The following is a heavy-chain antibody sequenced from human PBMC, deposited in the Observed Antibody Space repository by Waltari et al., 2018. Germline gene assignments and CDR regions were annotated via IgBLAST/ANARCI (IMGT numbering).Heavy chain of an antibody. CDR2: IRSKAYGGTT. CDR3: TPSAIVARGY. CDR1: AFTFGDYA. V-gene: IGHV3-49*04. D-gene: IGHD5-12*01. J-gene: IGHJ4*02. Sequence: EVQLVESGGGLVQPGRSLRLSCPASAFTFGDYAMSWVRQAPGKGREWVGFIRSKAYGGTTEYAASVKGRFTISRDDSKSIAYLQMNSLKTEDTAVYYCTPSAIVARGYWGQGTLVTVSS.